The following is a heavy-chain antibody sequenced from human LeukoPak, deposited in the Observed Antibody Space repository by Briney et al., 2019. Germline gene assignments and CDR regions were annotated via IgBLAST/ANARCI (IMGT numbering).Heavy chain of an antibody. V-gene: IGHV3-30*18. CDR3: AKGPLRGTAAAIDY. D-gene: IGHD2-2*01. Sequence: GGSLRLSCAASGFTFNNYGMHWVRQAPGKGLEWVAVISYDGRNIHYPDSVKGRFTISRDISTDTLWLEMDSLRTEDTAVYYCAKGPLRGTAAAIDYWGQGTLVTVSS. CDR1: GFTFNNYG. J-gene: IGHJ4*02. CDR2: ISYDGRNI.